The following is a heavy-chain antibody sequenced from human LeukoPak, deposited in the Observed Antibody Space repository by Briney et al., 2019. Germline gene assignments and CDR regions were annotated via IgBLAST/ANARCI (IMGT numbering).Heavy chain of an antibody. D-gene: IGHD2-2*02. Sequence: GGSLRLSCEASGFTFSSYAMSWVRQAPGKGLEWVSAISGSGGSTYYADSVKGRFTISRDNSKNTLYLRMNSLRAEDTAVYYCAKGYCSSTSCHNYFDYWGQGTLVTVSS. V-gene: IGHV3-23*01. CDR2: ISGSGGST. CDR3: AKGYCSSTSCHNYFDY. J-gene: IGHJ4*02. CDR1: GFTFSSYA.